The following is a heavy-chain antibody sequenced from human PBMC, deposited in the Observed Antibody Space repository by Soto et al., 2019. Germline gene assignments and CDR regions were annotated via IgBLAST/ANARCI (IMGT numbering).Heavy chain of an antibody. CDR3: ARYDYYGSGRHQTEYGMDV. V-gene: IGHV5-10-1*01. D-gene: IGHD3-10*01. CDR2: IDPSDSYT. Sequence: PGESLKISCKGSGYSFTSYWISWVRQMPGKGLEWMGRIDPSDSYTNYSPSFQGHVTISADKSISTAYLQWSSLKASDTAMYYCARYDYYGSGRHQTEYGMDVWGQGTTVTSP. J-gene: IGHJ6*02. CDR1: GYSFTSYW.